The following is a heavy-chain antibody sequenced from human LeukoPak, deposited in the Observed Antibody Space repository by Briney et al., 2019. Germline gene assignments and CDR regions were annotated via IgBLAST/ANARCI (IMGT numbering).Heavy chain of an antibody. CDR3: ARARWFDP. J-gene: IGHJ5*02. CDR1: GGSFSGYY. V-gene: IGHV4-34*01. CDR2: INHSGST. Sequence: SETLSLTCAVYGGSFSGYYWSWIRQPPGKGLEWIGEINHSGSTNYNPSLKSRVTISVDTSKNQFSLKLSSVTAADTAVYYCARARWFDPWGQGTLVTVSS.